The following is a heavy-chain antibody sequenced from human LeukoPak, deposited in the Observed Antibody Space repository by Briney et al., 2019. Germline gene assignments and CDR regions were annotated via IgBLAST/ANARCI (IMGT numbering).Heavy chain of an antibody. J-gene: IGHJ3*02. V-gene: IGHV1-2*02. Sequence: ASVKVSCKASGYTFTGYYMHWVRQAPGQGLEWMGWINPNSGGTNYAQKFQGRVTMTRDTSISTAYMELSRLRSDDTAVYYCARARVDRVAFNIWGQRTMVTVSS. CDR2: INPNSGGT. CDR1: GYTFTGYY. D-gene: IGHD3-10*01. CDR3: ARARVDRVAFNI.